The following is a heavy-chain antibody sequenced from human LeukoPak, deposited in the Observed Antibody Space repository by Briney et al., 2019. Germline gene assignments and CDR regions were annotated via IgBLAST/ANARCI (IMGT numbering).Heavy chain of an antibody. Sequence: SETLSLTCTVSGGSISSYYWSWIRQPPGKGLEWIGYIYYSGSTNYNPSLKSRVTISVDTSKNQFSLKLSSVTAADTAVYYCARGPYCGGDCYPMWYFDYWGQGTLVTVSS. V-gene: IGHV4-59*12. CDR2: IYYSGST. CDR3: ARGPYCGGDCYPMWYFDY. J-gene: IGHJ4*02. D-gene: IGHD2-21*02. CDR1: GGSISSYY.